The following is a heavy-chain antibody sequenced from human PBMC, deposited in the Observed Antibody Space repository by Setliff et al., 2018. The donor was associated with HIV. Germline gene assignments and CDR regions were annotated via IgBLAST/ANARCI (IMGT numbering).Heavy chain of an antibody. V-gene: IGHV4-59*01. D-gene: IGHD5-18*01. CDR2: IYYRGST. Sequence: SETLSLTCTVSGGSISGYYWSWIRQPPGKGLEWVGYIYYRGSTDYNPSLKSRVTISIDKSKNQFSLKLSSVTAADTAVYYCARSVDTTLVPAYYFDYWGQGTLVTVSS. J-gene: IGHJ4*02. CDR3: ARSVDTTLVPAYYFDY. CDR1: GGSISGYY.